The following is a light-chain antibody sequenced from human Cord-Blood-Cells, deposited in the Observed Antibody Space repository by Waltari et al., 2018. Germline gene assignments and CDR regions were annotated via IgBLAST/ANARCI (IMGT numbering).Light chain of an antibody. CDR1: SSDVGSFNL. CDR3: CSYAGSSTWV. V-gene: IGLV2-23*01. CDR2: GGS. J-gene: IGLJ3*02. Sequence: QSALTQPASVSGSPGQSITISCPGTSSDVGSFNLFPCYHQHPGKAPKLMIYGGSKRPSGVSNRFSGSKSGNTASLTISGLQAEDEADYYCCSYAGSSTWVFGGGTKLTVL.